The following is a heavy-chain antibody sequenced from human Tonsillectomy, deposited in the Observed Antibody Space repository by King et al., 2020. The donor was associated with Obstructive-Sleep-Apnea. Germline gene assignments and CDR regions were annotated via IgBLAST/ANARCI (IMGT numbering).Heavy chain of an antibody. CDR3: ARDISYYDILTGSNWFDP. V-gene: IGHV4-30-4*01. CDR2: IYYSGST. J-gene: IGHJ5*02. Sequence: QLQESGPGLVKPSQTLSLTCTVSGGSISSGDYYWSWIRQPPGKGLEWIGYIYYSGSTYYNPSLKSRVTISVDTSKNQFSLKLSSVTAADTAVYYCARDISYYDILTGSNWFDPWGQGTLVTVSS. CDR1: GGSISSGDYY. D-gene: IGHD3-9*01.